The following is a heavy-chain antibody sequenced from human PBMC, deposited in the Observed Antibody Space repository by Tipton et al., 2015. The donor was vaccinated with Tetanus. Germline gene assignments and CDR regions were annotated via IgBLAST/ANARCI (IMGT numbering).Heavy chain of an antibody. V-gene: IGHV4-59*01. CDR1: GGSMSNNY. D-gene: IGHD1-14*01. Sequence: TLSLTCTVSGGSMSNNYWSWIRQPPGKGLEWIAYIFHSGSTNYSPSLKSRVAISVDTSKNQFSLKLSSVTAADTAVYYCARGTGDYWGQGTLVTVSS. CDR3: ARGTGDY. J-gene: IGHJ4*02. CDR2: IFHSGST.